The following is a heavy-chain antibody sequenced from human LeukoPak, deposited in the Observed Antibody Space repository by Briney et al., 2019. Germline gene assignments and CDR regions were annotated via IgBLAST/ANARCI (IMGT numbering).Heavy chain of an antibody. D-gene: IGHD2-21*02. Sequence: GGSLRLSCAASGFTFGSYGMNWVRQAPGKGLEWVSFISDSGGRTYYAESVKGRFAISRDNSKNTLYLQMNSLRVEDTAVYYCAKDLPTKCRGDCPSDYWGQGTLVTVSS. V-gene: IGHV3-23*01. CDR3: AKDLPTKCRGDCPSDY. CDR2: ISDSGGRT. CDR1: GFTFGSYG. J-gene: IGHJ4*02.